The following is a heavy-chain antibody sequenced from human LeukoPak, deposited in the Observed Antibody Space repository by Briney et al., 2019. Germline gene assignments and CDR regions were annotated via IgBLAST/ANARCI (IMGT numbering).Heavy chain of an antibody. CDR3: SKGRGGSNNNPFDY. J-gene: IGHJ4*01. CDR2: INWNSDRL. D-gene: IGHD1-26*01. CDR1: LYTFGDYV. V-gene: IGHV3-9*01. Sequence: GGSLRLSCAAYLYTFGDYVMHSVRQAPGKGLGWDSGINWNSDRLAYADSVKGRFTITTDNAKNSLYLQMNSLRTDDTALHYCSKGRGGSNNNPFDYLGHGTLVTVSS.